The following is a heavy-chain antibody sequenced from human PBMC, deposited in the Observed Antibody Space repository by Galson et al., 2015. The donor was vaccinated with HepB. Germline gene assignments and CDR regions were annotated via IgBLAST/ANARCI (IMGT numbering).Heavy chain of an antibody. D-gene: IGHD6-19*01. CDR3: ASFTNSGFGY. CDR1: GGSITSYY. CDR2: FYYSGCT. J-gene: IGHJ4*02. Sequence: QVQLQESGPGLVKPSETLSLTCTVSGGSITSYYWSWIRQPPGKGLEWIGHFYYSGCTNYNPSLKSRVTISVDTSKNQFSLRLCSVTAADTAVYYCASFTNSGFGYWGQGTLVTVPS. V-gene: IGHV4-59*01.